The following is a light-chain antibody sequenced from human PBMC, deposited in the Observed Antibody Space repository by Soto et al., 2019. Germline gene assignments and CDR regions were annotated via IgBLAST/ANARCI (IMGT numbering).Light chain of an antibody. CDR1: QSIKRY. CDR2: AAS. V-gene: IGKV1-39*01. Sequence: DVQMTQSPSSLSASVGDRVTISCRASQSIKRYLNWYQQKPGKAPKLLIYAASSLQSGVPSRFGGSRSGTDFTLTISNLQPEDFATYYGQQSFTTPFAFGGGTKVEIK. CDR3: QQSFTTPFA. J-gene: IGKJ4*01.